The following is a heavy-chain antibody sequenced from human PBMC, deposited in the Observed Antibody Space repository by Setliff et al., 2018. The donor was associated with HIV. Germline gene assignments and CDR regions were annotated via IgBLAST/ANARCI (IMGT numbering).Heavy chain of an antibody. V-gene: IGHV4-39*02. CDR2: MYYSGIT. J-gene: IGHJ5*02. Sequence: LSLTCTVSGGSLISSTYYWGWIRQPPGKGLEWIGSMYYSGITYYNPSLKSRVTIFVDTSKNHFSLKLRSVTAADTAVYYCASGGLLDPALAATKNCFDPWGQGTVVTVSS. CDR3: ASGGLLDPALAATKNCFDP. D-gene: IGHD2-15*01. CDR1: GGSLISSTYY.